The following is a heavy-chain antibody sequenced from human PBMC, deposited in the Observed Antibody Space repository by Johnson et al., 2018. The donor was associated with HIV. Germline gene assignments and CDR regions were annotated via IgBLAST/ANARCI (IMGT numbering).Heavy chain of an antibody. V-gene: IGHV3-66*01. J-gene: IGHJ3*02. CDR1: GFTVSSNY. CDR3: ARDRVWFGELYAFDI. D-gene: IGHD3-10*01. CDR2: IYSGDRT. Sequence: VQLVESGGGLVQPGGSLRLSCAASGFTVSSNYMSWVRQAPGKGLEWVSVIYSGDRTYSAVSVKGRFTISRDNSKNTLYLQMNSLRAEDTAVYYCARDRVWFGELYAFDIWGQGTMVTVSS.